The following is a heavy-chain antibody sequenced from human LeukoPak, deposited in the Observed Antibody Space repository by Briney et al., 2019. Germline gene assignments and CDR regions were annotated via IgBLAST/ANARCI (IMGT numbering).Heavy chain of an antibody. CDR1: GFTFSSYS. J-gene: IGHJ3*02. Sequence: GGSLRLSCAASGFTFSSYSMTWVRQAPGKGLEWVSSISSSSSYIYYADSVKGRFTISRDNAKNSLYLQMNSLRAEDTAVYYCARPKPDYGDYVHAFDIWGQGTMVTVSS. V-gene: IGHV3-21*01. CDR2: ISSSSSYI. CDR3: ARPKPDYGDYVHAFDI. D-gene: IGHD4-17*01.